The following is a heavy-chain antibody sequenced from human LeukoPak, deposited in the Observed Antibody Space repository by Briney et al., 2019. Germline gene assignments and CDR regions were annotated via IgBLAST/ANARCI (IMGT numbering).Heavy chain of an antibody. CDR2: VYYSGKT. D-gene: IGHD5-18*01. Sequence: KSSETLSLTCSVSGDFISGYYWSWIRQSPGKGLDYIGYVYYSGKTNYNPSLKSRVTISVDTSKNQFSLQLTSVTAADTAVYYCATGGYNYGPSIDHWGQGTLVTVSS. J-gene: IGHJ4*02. CDR3: ATGGYNYGPSIDH. CDR1: GDFISGYY. V-gene: IGHV4-59*01.